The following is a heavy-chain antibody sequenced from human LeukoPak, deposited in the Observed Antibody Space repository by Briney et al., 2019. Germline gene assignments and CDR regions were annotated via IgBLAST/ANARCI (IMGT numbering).Heavy chain of an antibody. Sequence: PGGSLRLSCAASGFSFTAYAMSWFRQTPGKGLEWVANIKQDGSEKYYVGSVKGRFTISRDNAKNSLYLQMNSLRAEDTAVYYCARVSPNTVTTLQYFDYWGQGTLVTVSS. D-gene: IGHD4-17*01. J-gene: IGHJ4*02. CDR2: IKQDGSEK. V-gene: IGHV3-7*01. CDR3: ARVSPNTVTTLQYFDY. CDR1: GFSFTAYA.